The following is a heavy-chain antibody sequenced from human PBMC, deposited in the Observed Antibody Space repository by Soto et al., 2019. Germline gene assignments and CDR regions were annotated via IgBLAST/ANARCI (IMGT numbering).Heavy chain of an antibody. J-gene: IGHJ6*01. V-gene: IGHV1-69*13. Sequence: GASVKVSCKASGGTFSSYAISWVRQAPGQGLEWMGGIIPIFGTANYAQKFQGRVTITADESTSTAYMELSSLRSEDTAVYYCAAPRVVTTAYDGMDVWGQGTTVTVSS. CDR1: GGTFSSYA. CDR3: AAPRVVTTAYDGMDV. D-gene: IGHD2-21*02. CDR2: IIPIFGTA.